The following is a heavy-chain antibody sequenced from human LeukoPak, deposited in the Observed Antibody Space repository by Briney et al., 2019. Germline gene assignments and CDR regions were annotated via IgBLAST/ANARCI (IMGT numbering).Heavy chain of an antibody. CDR3: ASGLLRPGTYYFDY. CDR1: GGSITSSSYY. J-gene: IGHJ4*02. Sequence: PSETLSLTCNVSGGSITSSSYYWGWVRQPPGKGLEWIGYIYYSGSTNYNPSLKSRVTISVDTSKNQFSLKLSSVTAADTAVYYCASGLLRPGTYYFDYWGQGTLVTVSS. CDR2: IYYSGST. V-gene: IGHV4-61*05. D-gene: IGHD3-10*01.